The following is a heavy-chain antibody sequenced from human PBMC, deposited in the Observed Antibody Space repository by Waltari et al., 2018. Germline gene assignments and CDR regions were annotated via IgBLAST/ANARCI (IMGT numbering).Heavy chain of an antibody. Sequence: QVQLQESGPGLVKPSATLSLTCAVSGYSISSGYYWGWIRQPPGKGLEWIGSIYHSGSTYYNPSLKSRVTISVDTSKNQFSLKLSSVTAADTAVYYCARQGGSYWGPFDYWGQGTLVTVSS. CDR3: ARQGGSYWGPFDY. CDR1: GYSISSGYY. J-gene: IGHJ4*02. V-gene: IGHV4-38-2*01. CDR2: IYHSGST. D-gene: IGHD1-26*01.